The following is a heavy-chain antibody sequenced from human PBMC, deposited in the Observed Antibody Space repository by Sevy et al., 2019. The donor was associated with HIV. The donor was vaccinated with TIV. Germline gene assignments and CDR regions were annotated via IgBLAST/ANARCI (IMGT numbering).Heavy chain of an antibody. V-gene: IGHV3-30*18. D-gene: IGHD3-9*01. J-gene: IGHJ4*02. CDR2: ISFDGRNT. Sequence: GGSLRLSCVGSGFTFRSYGIHWVRQSPGKVLEWVAFISFDGRNTYSADSVKGRFTVSRDNSNNAVYLQMNNLRTEDTAMYYCAKDILGDNSPWFFFDYWGQGTQVTVSS. CDR3: AKDILGDNSPWFFFDY. CDR1: GFTFRSYG.